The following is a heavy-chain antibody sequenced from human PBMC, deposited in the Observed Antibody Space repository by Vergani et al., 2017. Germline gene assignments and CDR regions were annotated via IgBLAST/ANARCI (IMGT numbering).Heavy chain of an antibody. D-gene: IGHD2-2*01. CDR2: IIPIFGTA. V-gene: IGHV1-69*06. CDR3: ARTRPAAISMNSAFDI. CDR1: GYSFTSYW. J-gene: IGHJ3*02. Sequence: VQLVQSGAEVKKPGESLKISCKGSGYSFTSYWIGWVRQAPGQGLEWMGRIIPIFGTANYAQKFQGRVTITADKSTSTAYMELSSLRSEDTAVYYCARTRPAAISMNSAFDIWGQGTMVTVSS.